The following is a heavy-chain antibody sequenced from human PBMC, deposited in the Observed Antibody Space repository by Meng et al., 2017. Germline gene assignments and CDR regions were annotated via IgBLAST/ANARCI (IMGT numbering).Heavy chain of an antibody. D-gene: IGHD4-17*01. CDR2: IVYSGST. CDR3: ARDVGGDYETLFDY. CDR1: GGSVGSGNYY. Sequence: VPLQGSGPGLVGPTATPSLTCTVSGGSVGSGNYYWSWIRQPPGKGLEWIGYIVYSGSTTYNPSLKTQVTISVDTSKNQFSPKLTSVTAADTAVYFCARDVGGDYETLFDYWGQGTLVTVSS. V-gene: IGHV4-61*01. J-gene: IGHJ4*02.